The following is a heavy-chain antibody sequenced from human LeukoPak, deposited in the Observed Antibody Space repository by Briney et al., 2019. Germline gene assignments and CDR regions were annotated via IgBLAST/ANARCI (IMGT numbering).Heavy chain of an antibody. V-gene: IGHV4-30-4*01. D-gene: IGHD4-17*01. Sequence: SETLSLTCTVSGGSISSADYYWSWIPQPPGKGLDWIVYIYYTASIYHNPSLTTRLTISIDTSKNQLSLELNSVTAADTAVYYCDRVNVVYGDYRGLLGHAFDVWGQGKMATVSS. J-gene: IGHJ3*01. CDR3: DRVNVVYGDYRGLLGHAFDV. CDR2: IYYTASI. CDR1: GGSISSADYY.